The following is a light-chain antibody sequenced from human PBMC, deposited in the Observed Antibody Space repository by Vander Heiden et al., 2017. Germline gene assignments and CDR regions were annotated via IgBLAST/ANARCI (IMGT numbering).Light chain of an antibody. Sequence: LLMTHSPHSLAVSLGERATINCKPSQSGLYSSKNKNYLAWYQQKPGQPPKLLIYWASTRESGVPDRFSGRGSGTDFTLTISSLQAEDVAVYYCQQDDSTPITFGGGTKVEIK. V-gene: IGKV4-1*01. CDR3: QQDDSTPIT. CDR2: WAS. CDR1: QSGLYSSKNKNY. J-gene: IGKJ4*01.